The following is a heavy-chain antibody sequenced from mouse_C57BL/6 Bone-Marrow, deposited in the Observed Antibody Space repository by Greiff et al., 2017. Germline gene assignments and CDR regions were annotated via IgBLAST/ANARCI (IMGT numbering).Heavy chain of an antibody. V-gene: IGHV1-15*01. J-gene: IGHJ3*01. CDR2: IDPETGGT. D-gene: IGHD1-1*01. CDR1: GYTFTDYE. CDR3: TRRRYYYGSSPFAY. Sequence: VQLQQSGAELVRPGASVTLSCKASGYTFTDYELHWVKQTPVHGLEWIGAIDPETGGTAYTQKFKGKAILTADKSSSTAYMELRSLTSEDSAVYYCTRRRYYYGSSPFAYWGQGTLVTVSA.